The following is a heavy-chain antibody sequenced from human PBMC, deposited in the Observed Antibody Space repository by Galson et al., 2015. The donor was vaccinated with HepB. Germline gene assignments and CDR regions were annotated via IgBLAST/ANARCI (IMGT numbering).Heavy chain of an antibody. CDR2: ITGSGATT. D-gene: IGHD1-26*01. Sequence: SLRLSCAASGFSFSSYAMSWVRQAPGKGLEWVSAITGSGATTYYADSVKGRFTISRDSSKNTLYLQMNSLRAEDTAIYYCANDTHNGSDLPGFDSWGQGTLVTVSS. J-gene: IGHJ4*02. CDR1: GFSFSSYA. CDR3: ANDTHNGSDLPGFDS. V-gene: IGHV3-23*01.